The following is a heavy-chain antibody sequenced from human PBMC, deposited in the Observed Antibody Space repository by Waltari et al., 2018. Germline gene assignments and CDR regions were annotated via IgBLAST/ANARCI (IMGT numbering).Heavy chain of an antibody. V-gene: IGHV3-9*01. J-gene: IGHJ4*02. CDR3: AKGYGSGSYYKRNFDY. CDR1: GFTFDDYV. Sequence: EVQLVESGGGLVQPGRSLRLSCAASGFTFDDYVMHWVRQAPGKGLEWVSGISWNSGSIGYADSVKGRFTISRDNAKNSLYLQMNSLRAEDTALYYCAKGYGSGSYYKRNFDYWGQGTLVTVSS. CDR2: ISWNSGSI. D-gene: IGHD3-10*01.